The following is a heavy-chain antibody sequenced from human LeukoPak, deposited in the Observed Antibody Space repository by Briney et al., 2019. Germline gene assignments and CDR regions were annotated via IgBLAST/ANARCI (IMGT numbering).Heavy chain of an antibody. D-gene: IGHD3-22*01. J-gene: IGHJ4*02. CDR1: GFTFSNYE. CDR2: ISRSGATI. CDR3: ARDHATYYYDSSGYYDY. Sequence: GGSLRLSCAASGFTFSNYEMNWVRQAPGKGLEWVSFISRSGATIYYTDSVKGRFTISRDNAKNSLYLQMNSLRAGDTAVYYCARDHATYYYDSSGYYDYWGQGTLVTVSS. V-gene: IGHV3-48*03.